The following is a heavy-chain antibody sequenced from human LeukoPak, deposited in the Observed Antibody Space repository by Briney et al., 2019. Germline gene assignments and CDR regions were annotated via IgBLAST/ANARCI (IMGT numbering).Heavy chain of an antibody. J-gene: IGHJ3*02. D-gene: IGHD3-22*01. CDR3: ARGPRYYYDSRGAFDI. CDR1: GYTFTSYY. V-gene: IGHV1-46*01. Sequence: ASVKVSCKASGYTFTSYYMHWVRQAPGQGLEWMGIINPSGGSTSYAQKFQGRVTMTRDMSTSTVYMELSSLRSEDTAVYYCARGPRYYYDSRGAFDIWGQGTMVTVSS. CDR2: INPSGGST.